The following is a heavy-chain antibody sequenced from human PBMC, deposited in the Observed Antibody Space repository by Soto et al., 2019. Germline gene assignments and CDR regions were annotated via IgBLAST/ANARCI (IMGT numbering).Heavy chain of an antibody. J-gene: IGHJ6*02. V-gene: IGHV4-34*01. Sequence: SETLSLTCAVYGGSFSGYYWSWIRQPPGKGLEWIGEINHSGSTNYNPSLKSRVTISVDTSKNQFSLKLSSVTAADTAVYYCARGRTYYDFWSGYYNSNYYYGMDVWGHGTTVTVSS. D-gene: IGHD3-3*01. CDR3: ARGRTYYDFWSGYYNSNYYYGMDV. CDR2: INHSGST. CDR1: GGSFSGYY.